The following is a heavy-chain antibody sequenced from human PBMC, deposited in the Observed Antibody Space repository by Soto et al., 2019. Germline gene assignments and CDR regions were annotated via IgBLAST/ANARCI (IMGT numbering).Heavy chain of an antibody. CDR3: ASNNDFWSGYLYYFDY. V-gene: IGHV3-23*01. CDR2: ISGSGGST. CDR1: GFTFSSYA. D-gene: IGHD3-3*01. J-gene: IGHJ4*02. Sequence: PWGSLRLSCAASGFTFSSYAMSWVRQAPGKGLEWVSAISGSGGSTYYADSVKGRFTISRDNSKNTLYLQMNSLRAEDTAVYYCASNNDFWSGYLYYFDYWGQGTLVTVSS.